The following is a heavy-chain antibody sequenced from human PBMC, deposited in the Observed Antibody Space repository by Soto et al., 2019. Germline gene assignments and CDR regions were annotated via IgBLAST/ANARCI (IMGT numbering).Heavy chain of an antibody. D-gene: IGHD3-22*01. CDR1: GGXXSXXSXX. CDR3: ARGVRPRTYDSSVSY. CDR2: IYYSGST. Sequence: VSGGXXSXXSXXXXXIRQPPGKGLEWIGSIYYSGSTYYNPSLKSRVTISVDTSKNQFTLKASDTAMYYCARGVRPRTYDSSVSYWGQGTLVSVSS. V-gene: IGHV4-39*06. J-gene: IGHJ4*02.